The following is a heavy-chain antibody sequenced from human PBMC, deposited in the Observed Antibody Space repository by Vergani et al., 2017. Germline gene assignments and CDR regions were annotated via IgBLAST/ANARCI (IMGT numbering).Heavy chain of an antibody. D-gene: IGHD2-8*01. CDR1: GFNFSDFS. V-gene: IGHV3-21*06. Sequence: VQLVESGGGLVKPGGSLRLSCEASGFNFSDFSMSWVRQAPGKGLGWVAFIGSSGPYINYADSVKGRFIISRDNTNNSLFLQLRSLRAEDAAVYYCARDCTSGGCPDNYGMDVWGQGATVTVSS. CDR3: ARDCTSGGCPDNYGMDV. J-gene: IGHJ6*02. CDR2: IGSSGPYI.